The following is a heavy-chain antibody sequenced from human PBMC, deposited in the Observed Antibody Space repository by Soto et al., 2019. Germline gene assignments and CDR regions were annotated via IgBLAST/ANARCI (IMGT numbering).Heavy chain of an antibody. CDR3: ARAPMGSGWFPFDY. V-gene: IGHV1-69*02. Sequence: QVQLVQSGAEVKKPGSSVKVSCKASGGTFSSYTISWVRQAPGQGLEWMGRIIPILGIANYAQKFQGRVTXXAXKYXSTAYMELSSLRSEDTAVYYCARAPMGSGWFPFDYWGQGTLVTVSS. CDR1: GGTFSSYT. D-gene: IGHD6-19*01. CDR2: IIPILGIA. J-gene: IGHJ4*02.